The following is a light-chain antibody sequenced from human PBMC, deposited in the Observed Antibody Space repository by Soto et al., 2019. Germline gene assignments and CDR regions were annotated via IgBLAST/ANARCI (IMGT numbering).Light chain of an antibody. CDR2: EAS. CDR3: LPYDNDPPIT. Sequence: TPMTPSPPSLSSSVRDTVTITCRASQSISMWLAWYQQKPGKAPKLLIYEASSLQSGVPSRFSGSGSGTDFTLTISSLQPEDFAPYYLLPYDNDPPITFGQGTRLEI. CDR1: QSISMW. V-gene: IGKV1-5*01. J-gene: IGKJ5*01.